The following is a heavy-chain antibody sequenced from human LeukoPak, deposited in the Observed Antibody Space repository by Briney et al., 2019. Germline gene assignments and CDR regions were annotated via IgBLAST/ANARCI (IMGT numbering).Heavy chain of an antibody. CDR1: GYSISSGYY. Sequence: SETLSLTCTVSGYSISSGYYWGWIRQPPGKGLEWIGSIYHSGSTYYNPSLKSRVTISVDTSKNQFSLKLSSVTAADTAVYYCARFYYDTDYWGQGTLVTVSS. D-gene: IGHD3-22*01. CDR2: IYHSGST. V-gene: IGHV4-38-2*02. J-gene: IGHJ4*02. CDR3: ARFYYDTDY.